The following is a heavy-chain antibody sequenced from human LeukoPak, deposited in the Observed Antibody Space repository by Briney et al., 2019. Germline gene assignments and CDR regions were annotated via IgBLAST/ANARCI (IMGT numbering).Heavy chain of an antibody. CDR2: IYYSGST. CDR3: ARESNYAHFDY. V-gene: IGHV4-59*01. CDR1: GGSISSYY. J-gene: IGHJ4*02. D-gene: IGHD4-4*01. Sequence: SETLSLTCTVSGGSISSYYWSWTRQPPGKGLEWIGYIYYSGSTNYNPSLKSRVTISVDTSKNQFSLKLSSVTAADTAVYYCARESNYAHFDYWGQGTLVTVSS.